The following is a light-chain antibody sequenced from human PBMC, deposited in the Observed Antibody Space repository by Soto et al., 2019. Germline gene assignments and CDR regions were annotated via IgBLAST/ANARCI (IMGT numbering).Light chain of an antibody. J-gene: IGLJ1*01. CDR2: EVS. Sequence: QSALTQPASVSGSPGQSITISCTGTSSDVGGYNYVSWYQQHPGKAPKLIISEVSNRPSGVPDRFSGSKSGNTASLTVSGLQAEDEADYYCTSHAGSNNYVFGTGTKLTVL. CDR1: SSDVGGYNY. CDR3: TSHAGSNNYV. V-gene: IGLV2-8*01.